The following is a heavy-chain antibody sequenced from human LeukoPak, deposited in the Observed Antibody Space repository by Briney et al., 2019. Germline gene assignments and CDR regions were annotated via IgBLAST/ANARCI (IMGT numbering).Heavy chain of an antibody. Sequence: SETLSLTCTVSGGSISSYYWSWIRQPPGKGLEWIGYIYYSGNTNYSPSLKSRVTLSVDTSKNQLSVKLSSVTAADTAVYYCARAFTSPGGFDPWGQGTLVTVSS. CDR2: IYYSGNT. V-gene: IGHV4-59*01. CDR3: ARAFTSPGGFDP. CDR1: GGSISSYY. D-gene: IGHD3-16*01. J-gene: IGHJ5*02.